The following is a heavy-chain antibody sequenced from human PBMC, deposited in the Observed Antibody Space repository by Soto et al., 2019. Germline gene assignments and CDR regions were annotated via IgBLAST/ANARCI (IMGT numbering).Heavy chain of an antibody. Sequence: QVQLGQSGAELKKPGASVKVSCKASGYTFTASYIHWVRQAPGQGLEWMGWINPDSGITNYARKFQGRVTLTGDTSISTAYMELNTLQSDDSALYYCVRDTGRSLDSVRFDAWGQGTLVTVSS. CDR1: GYTFTASY. CDR3: VRDTGRSLDSVRFDA. D-gene: IGHD1-1*01. CDR2: INPDSGIT. V-gene: IGHV1-2*02. J-gene: IGHJ4*02.